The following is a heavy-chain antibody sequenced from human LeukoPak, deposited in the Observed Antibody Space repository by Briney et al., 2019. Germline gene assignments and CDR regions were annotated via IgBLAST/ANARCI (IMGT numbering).Heavy chain of an antibody. CDR2: IYYSGST. V-gene: IGHV4-59*08. J-gene: IGHJ5*02. Sequence: SETLSLTCTVSGGSISSYYWSWIRQPPGKGLEWIGYIYYSGSTNYNPSLKSRVTISVDTSKNQFSLKLSSVTAADTAVYYCARRRGGHPIDPWGQGTLVTVSS. CDR1: GGSISSYY. D-gene: IGHD5-24*01. CDR3: ARRRGGHPIDP.